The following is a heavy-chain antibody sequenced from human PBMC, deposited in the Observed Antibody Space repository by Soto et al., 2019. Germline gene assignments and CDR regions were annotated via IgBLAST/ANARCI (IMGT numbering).Heavy chain of an antibody. CDR2: ISGYNGDT. CDR1: GYTFTRYG. D-gene: IGHD2-2*01. Sequence: QGHLVQSGAEVKKPGASVKVSCKASGYTFTRYGISWVRQAPGQGLEWMGWISGYNGDTNYAQNLQDRVTMTMDTSTNTAYMELRSLTSDDTAVYYCAKKGRPAYYYRGLDVWGQGTTVTVSS. J-gene: IGHJ6*02. V-gene: IGHV1-18*01. CDR3: AKKGRPAYYYRGLDV.